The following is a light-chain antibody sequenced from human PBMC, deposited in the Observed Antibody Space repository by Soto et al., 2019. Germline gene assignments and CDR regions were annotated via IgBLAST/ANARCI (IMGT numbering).Light chain of an antibody. V-gene: IGKV3-20*01. Sequence: EIVLTQSPGTLSLSPGDRATLSCRASQSVSSSYLAWYQQKPGQAPRLLMYGASSRATGIPDRFSGGGSATDFTLTISRLEPEDCAVYYCQQYGSSPYTFGQGAKLQIK. J-gene: IGKJ2*01. CDR1: QSVSSSY. CDR3: QQYGSSPYT. CDR2: GAS.